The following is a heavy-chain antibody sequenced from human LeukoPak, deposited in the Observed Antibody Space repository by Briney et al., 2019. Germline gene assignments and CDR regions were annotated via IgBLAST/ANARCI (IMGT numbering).Heavy chain of an antibody. V-gene: IGHV4-34*01. J-gene: IGHJ4*02. CDR3: ARGSKYYDILG. CDR1: GGSISSYY. Sequence: SETLSLTCTVSGGSISSYYWSWIRQPPGKGLEWIGEINHSGSTDYNPSLKSRVTISVDTSKNQFSLKLSSVTAADTAVYYCARGSKYYDILGWGQGTLVTVSS. CDR2: INHSGST. D-gene: IGHD3-9*01.